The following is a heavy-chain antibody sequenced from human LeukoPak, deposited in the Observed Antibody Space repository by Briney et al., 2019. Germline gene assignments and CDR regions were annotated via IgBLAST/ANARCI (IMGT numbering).Heavy chain of an antibody. J-gene: IGHJ5*02. CDR1: GYTFTSYY. D-gene: IGHD4-17*01. V-gene: IGHV1-46*01. CDR2: INPSGGST. Sequence: ASVKVSCKASGYTFTSYYMHWVRQAPGQGLEWMGIINPSGGSTSYAQKFQGRVTMTRDTSTSTVYMELSSLRSEDTAVYYCARQGGTTVTLNWFDPWGQGTLVTVPS. CDR3: ARQGGTTVTLNWFDP.